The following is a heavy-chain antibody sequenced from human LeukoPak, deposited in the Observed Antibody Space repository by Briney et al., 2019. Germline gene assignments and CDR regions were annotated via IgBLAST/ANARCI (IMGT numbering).Heavy chain of an antibody. CDR2: INTDGSST. Sequence: PGGSLRLSCETSGFTFISYGMHWVRQAPGKGLVWVSRINTDGSSTSYADSVKGRFTISRDNAKNSLYLQMNSLRAEDTAVYYCARDGWRDIVATRIDAFDIWGQGTMVTVSS. CDR3: ARDGWRDIVATRIDAFDI. V-gene: IGHV3-74*01. CDR1: GFTFISYG. D-gene: IGHD5-12*01. J-gene: IGHJ3*02.